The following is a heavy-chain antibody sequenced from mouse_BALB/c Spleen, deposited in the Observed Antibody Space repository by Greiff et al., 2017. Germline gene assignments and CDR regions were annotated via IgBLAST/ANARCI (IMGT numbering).Heavy chain of an antibody. D-gene: IGHD1-1*01. J-gene: IGHJ4*01. CDR2: ISSGSSTI. V-gene: IGHV5-17*02. Sequence: EVQLVESGGGLVQPGGSRKLSCAVSGFTFSSFGMHWVRQAPEKGLEWVAYISSGSSTIYYADTVKGRFTISRDNPKNTLFLQMTSLRSEDTAMYYCAREGWVITTVPIYYAMDYWGQGTSVTVSS. CDR3: AREGWVITTVPIYYAMDY. CDR1: GFTFSSFG.